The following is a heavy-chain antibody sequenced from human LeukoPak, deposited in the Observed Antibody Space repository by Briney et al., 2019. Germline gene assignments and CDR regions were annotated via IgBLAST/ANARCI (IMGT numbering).Heavy chain of an antibody. D-gene: IGHD6-19*01. CDR3: ARARDSSGWYSGPYYYYGMDV. J-gene: IGHJ6*02. V-gene: IGHV3-33*01. Sequence: GGSLRLSCAASGFTFSSYGMPWVRQAPGKGLEWVAVIWYDGSNKYYADSVKGRFTISRDNSKNTLYLQMNSLRAEDTAVYYCARARDSSGWYSGPYYYYGMDVWGQGTTVTVSS. CDR2: IWYDGSNK. CDR1: GFTFSSYG.